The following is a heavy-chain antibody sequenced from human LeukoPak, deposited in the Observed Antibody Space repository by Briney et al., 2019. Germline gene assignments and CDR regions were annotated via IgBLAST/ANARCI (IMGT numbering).Heavy chain of an antibody. Sequence: SVKVSCKASGGTFSSYAISWVRQAPGQGLEWMGGIIPIFGTANYAQKFQGRVTITTDESTSTAYMELSSLRSEDTAVYYCARGRAAAGTFYYLDYWGQGTLVTVSS. J-gene: IGHJ4*02. CDR2: IIPIFGTA. CDR1: GGTFSSYA. CDR3: ARGRAAAGTFYYLDY. D-gene: IGHD6-13*01. V-gene: IGHV1-69*05.